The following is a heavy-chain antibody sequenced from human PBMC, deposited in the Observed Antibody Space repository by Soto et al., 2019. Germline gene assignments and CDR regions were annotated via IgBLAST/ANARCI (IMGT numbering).Heavy chain of an antibody. D-gene: IGHD3-10*01. CDR3: ARRSRGMVRGVRDNWFDP. Sequence: QLQLQESGPGLVKPSETLSLTCTVSGGSISSSSYYWGWIRQPPGKGLEWIGSIYYSGSTYYNPSLKSRVTISVDTSKNQFSLKLSSVTAADTAVYYCARRSRGMVRGVRDNWFDPWCQGTLVTVSS. V-gene: IGHV4-39*01. CDR1: GGSISSSSYY. J-gene: IGHJ5*02. CDR2: IYYSGST.